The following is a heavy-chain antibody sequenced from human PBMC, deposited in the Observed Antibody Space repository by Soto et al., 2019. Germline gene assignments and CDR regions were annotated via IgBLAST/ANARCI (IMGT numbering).Heavy chain of an antibody. V-gene: IGHV1-18*01. CDR1: GYTFSSYT. CDR2: ISPYNGNT. Sequence: QLVQSGPEVKKPGASVKVSCKASGYTFSSYTISWVRQAPGQGLEWMGWISPYNGNTKYIQKLQGRLTMTTDTSTSTAYMELRSLRSDDTAVYYCARADYGVDDYWGQGTLVTVSS. J-gene: IGHJ4*02. CDR3: ARADYGVDDY. D-gene: IGHD3-16*01.